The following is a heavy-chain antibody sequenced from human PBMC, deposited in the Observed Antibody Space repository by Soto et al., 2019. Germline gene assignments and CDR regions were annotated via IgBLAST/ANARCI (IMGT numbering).Heavy chain of an antibody. CDR2: ISDDGSNK. CDR1: GFRFSGYG. V-gene: IGHV3-30*03. D-gene: IGHD1-7*01. Sequence: QVQLVESGGGVVQPGRSLRLSCAASGFRFSGYGMHWVRQAPGKGLEWLAAISDDGSNKYYGDSVRGRFTISRDNSRDTLYLQMNSLRAEDTAVYYCARARNWNYESGYFDYWGQGTLVTVSS. J-gene: IGHJ4*02. CDR3: ARARNWNYESGYFDY.